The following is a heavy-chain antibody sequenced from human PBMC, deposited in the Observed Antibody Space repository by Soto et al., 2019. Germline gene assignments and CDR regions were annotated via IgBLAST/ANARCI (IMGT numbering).Heavy chain of an antibody. CDR1: GFTFGDYA. CDR2: IRSKAYGGTT. CDR3: TREPDHYSSSPLYFDY. J-gene: IGHJ4*02. Sequence: PGGSLRLSCTASGFTFGDYAMSWVRQAPGKGLEWVGFIRSKAYGGTTEYAASVKGRFTISRDDSKSIAYLQMNSLKTEDTAVYYCTREPDHYSSSPLYFDYWGQGTLVTVSS. D-gene: IGHD6-6*01. V-gene: IGHV3-49*04.